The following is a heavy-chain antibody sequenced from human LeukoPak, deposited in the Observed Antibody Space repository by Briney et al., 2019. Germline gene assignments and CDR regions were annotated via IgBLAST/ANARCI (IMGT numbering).Heavy chain of an antibody. Sequence: GGSLRLSCAASGFTFSSYWMSWVRQAPGKGREWVANIKQDGSEKYYVDSVKGRFTISRDNAKNSLYLQMNSLRAEDTAVYYCARDYYGSGSYFPYYFDYWGQGTLVTVSS. CDR3: ARDYYGSGSYFPYYFDY. D-gene: IGHD3-10*01. CDR1: GFTFSSYW. V-gene: IGHV3-7*01. J-gene: IGHJ4*02. CDR2: IKQDGSEK.